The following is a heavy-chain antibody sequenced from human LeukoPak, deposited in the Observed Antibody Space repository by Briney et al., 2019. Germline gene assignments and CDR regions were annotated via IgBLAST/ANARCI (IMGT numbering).Heavy chain of an antibody. CDR3: ARGDSPDYGDYQHLDY. D-gene: IGHD4-17*01. V-gene: IGHV3-53*01. Sequence: GGSLRLSCAASEFSVGSNYMTWVRQAPGKGLEWVSVICGGSTYYADSVKGRFTISRDNSKNTLYLQMNSLRAEDTAVYYCARGDSPDYGDYQHLDYWGQGTLVTVSS. J-gene: IGHJ4*02. CDR1: EFSVGSNY. CDR2: ICGGST.